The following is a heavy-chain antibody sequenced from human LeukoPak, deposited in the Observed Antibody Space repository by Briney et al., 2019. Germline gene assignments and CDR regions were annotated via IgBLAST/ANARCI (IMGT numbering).Heavy chain of an antibody. Sequence: PGGSLRLSCAVSGFIISNNYMSWVRQAPGKGLEWVSVAYSGGNINYADSVKGRFTISRDNSKNTLFLQMNSLRAEDTAVYYCARVTSRGDSGDAFDIWGQGTMVTVSS. J-gene: IGHJ3*02. CDR1: GFIISNNY. V-gene: IGHV3-53*01. D-gene: IGHD5-12*01. CDR3: ARVTSRGDSGDAFDI. CDR2: AYSGGNI.